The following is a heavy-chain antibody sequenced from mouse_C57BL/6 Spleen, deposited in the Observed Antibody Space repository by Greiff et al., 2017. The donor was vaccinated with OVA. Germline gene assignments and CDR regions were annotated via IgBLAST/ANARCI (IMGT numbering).Heavy chain of an antibody. Sequence: QVQLQQPGAELVKPGASVKLSCKASGYTFTSYWMHWVKQRPGQGLEWIGMIHPNSGSTNYNEKFKSKATLTVDKSSSTAYMQLSSLTSEDSAVYYCARSVLYYYGSSYAMDYWGQGTSVTVSS. CDR1: GYTFTSYW. CDR3: ARSVLYYYGSSYAMDY. CDR2: IHPNSGST. D-gene: IGHD1-1*01. V-gene: IGHV1-64*01. J-gene: IGHJ4*01.